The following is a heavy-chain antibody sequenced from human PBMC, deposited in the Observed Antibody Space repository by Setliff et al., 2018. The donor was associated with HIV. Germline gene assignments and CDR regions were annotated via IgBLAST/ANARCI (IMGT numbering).Heavy chain of an antibody. V-gene: IGHV3-64*02. CDR3: AKTPSSGWYSLYLDY. Sequence: GGSLRLSCAASGYTFSSYAMHWVRQAPGKGLEYVSAISSNGGSTYYADSVKGRFTISRDNSKNTLYLQMNSLRAEDTAVYYCAKTPSSGWYSLYLDYWGQGTLVTVSS. J-gene: IGHJ4*02. CDR1: GYTFSSYA. D-gene: IGHD6-19*01. CDR2: ISSNGGST.